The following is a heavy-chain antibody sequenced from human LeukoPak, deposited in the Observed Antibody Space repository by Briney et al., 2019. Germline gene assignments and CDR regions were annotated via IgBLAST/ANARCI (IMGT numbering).Heavy chain of an antibody. CDR1: GYDFTNYW. J-gene: IGHJ4*02. Sequence: GESLKISCEGSGYDFTNYWIAWVRQMPGKGLEYMGIIYPGDSDTRYGPSFQGQVTISADKSISTAYLQWSSLKASDTAMYYCAREYYDSSGYYYYWGQGTLVTVSS. CDR3: AREYYDSSGYYYY. CDR2: IYPGDSDT. D-gene: IGHD3-22*01. V-gene: IGHV5-51*01.